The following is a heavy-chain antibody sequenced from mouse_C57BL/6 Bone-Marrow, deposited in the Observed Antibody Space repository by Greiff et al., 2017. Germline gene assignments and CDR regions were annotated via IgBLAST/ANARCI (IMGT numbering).Heavy chain of an antibody. CDR2: IWWDDDK. Sequence: QVTLKECGPGILQPSQTLSLTCSFSGFSLSTFGMGVGWIRQPSGKGLEWLAHIWWDDDKYYNPALKSRLTISKDTSKNQVFLKIANVDTADTATYYCARPITTVVATDWYFDVWGTGTTVTVSS. V-gene: IGHV8-8*01. D-gene: IGHD1-1*01. CDR3: ARPITTVVATDWYFDV. CDR1: GFSLSTFGMG. J-gene: IGHJ1*03.